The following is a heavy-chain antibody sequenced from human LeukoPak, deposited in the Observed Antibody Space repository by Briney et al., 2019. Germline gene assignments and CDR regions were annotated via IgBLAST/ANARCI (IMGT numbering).Heavy chain of an antibody. CDR1: GGSISSSSYY. Sequence: SETLSLTCTVSGGSISSSSYYWGWIRQPPGKGLEWVGSVFYSGSTYYNPSLKSRVTIYVDTSKNQISLKLRSVTAADTAVYYCARDLDIVATVGGAREDRDAFDVWGQGAAVTVFS. D-gene: IGHD5-12*01. V-gene: IGHV4-39*07. J-gene: IGHJ3*01. CDR2: VFYSGST. CDR3: ARDLDIVATVGGAREDRDAFDV.